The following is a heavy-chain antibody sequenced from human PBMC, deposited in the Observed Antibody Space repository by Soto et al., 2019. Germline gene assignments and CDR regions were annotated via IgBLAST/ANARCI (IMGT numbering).Heavy chain of an antibody. CDR2: IYWDDDK. CDR3: AHVLYYDIYQRYFDL. D-gene: IGHD3-9*01. CDR1: GFSLSTSGVG. V-gene: IGHV2-5*02. Sequence: QITLKESGPTLVKPTQTLTLTCTFSGFSLSTSGVGVGWIRQPPGKALEWLALIYWDDDKRYSPSLKSRLTIXXDXSTXQVVLTMTNMDPVDTATYYCAHVLYYDIYQRYFDLWGRGTLVTVSS. J-gene: IGHJ2*01.